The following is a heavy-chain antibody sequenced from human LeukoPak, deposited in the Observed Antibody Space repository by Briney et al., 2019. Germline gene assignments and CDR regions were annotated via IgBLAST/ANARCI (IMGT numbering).Heavy chain of an antibody. CDR2: IYYSGST. CDR1: GGSITSYY. Sequence: SETLSLTCTVSGGSITSYYWSWIRQPPGKGLDWIGYIYYSGSTNYNPSLKSRVTISVDTSKNQFSLKLTSVTAADTAVYYCARRSRFGENFDYWGQGTLVTVFS. D-gene: IGHD3-10*01. V-gene: IGHV4-59*08. CDR3: ARRSRFGENFDY. J-gene: IGHJ4*02.